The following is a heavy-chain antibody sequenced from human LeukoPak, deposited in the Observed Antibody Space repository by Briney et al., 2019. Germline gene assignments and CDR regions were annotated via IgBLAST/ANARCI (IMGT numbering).Heavy chain of an antibody. J-gene: IGHJ3*02. CDR3: ARRSSGWSNHYAFDI. CDR2: INHSGST. D-gene: IGHD6-19*01. Sequence: SETLSLTCAVYGGSFSGYYWSWIRQPPGKGLEWIGEINHSGSTNYNPSLKSRVTISVDTSKNQFSLKLSSVTAADTAVYYCARRSSGWSNHYAFDIWGQGTMVTVSS. V-gene: IGHV4-34*01. CDR1: GGSFSGYY.